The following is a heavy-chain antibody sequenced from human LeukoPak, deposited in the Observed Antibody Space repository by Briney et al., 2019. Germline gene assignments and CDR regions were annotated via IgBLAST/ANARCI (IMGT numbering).Heavy chain of an antibody. V-gene: IGHV3-7*05. J-gene: IGHJ4*02. Sequence: PGGSLRLSCAVSGFSFTTYWMTWVRQAPGKGLEWVASVKEDGSEKYLVDSVKGRFSISRDNAKNSLFLQLNSLSAEATAVYYCARGYSYLDYWGQGTLVTVSS. CDR2: VKEDGSEK. CDR3: ARGYSYLDY. D-gene: IGHD1-26*01. CDR1: GFSFTTYW.